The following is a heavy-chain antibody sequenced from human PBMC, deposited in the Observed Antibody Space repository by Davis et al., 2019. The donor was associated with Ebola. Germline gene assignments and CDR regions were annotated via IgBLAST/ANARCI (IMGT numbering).Heavy chain of an antibody. Sequence: GESLKISCAASGFTFSSYSMNWVRQAPGKGLEWVSSISSSSSYIYYADSVKGRFTISRDNAKNSLYLQMNSLRAEDTAVYYCARCGPTADIVVVVADYYYYYGMDVWGQGTTVTVSS. CDR1: GFTFSSYS. CDR3: ARCGPTADIVVVVADYYYYYGMDV. CDR2: ISSSSSYI. V-gene: IGHV3-21*01. D-gene: IGHD2-15*01. J-gene: IGHJ6*02.